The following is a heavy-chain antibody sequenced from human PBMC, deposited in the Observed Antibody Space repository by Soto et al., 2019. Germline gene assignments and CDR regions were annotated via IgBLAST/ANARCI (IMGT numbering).Heavy chain of an antibody. V-gene: IGHV3-30*04. D-gene: IGHD6-6*01. CDR3: ARKYSSSNPVDY. J-gene: IGHJ4*02. CDR2: ISYDGSNK. CDR1: GFTFSGYA. Sequence: LRLSCAASGFTFSGYAMHWVRQAPGKGLEWVAVISYDGSNKYYADSVKGRFTISRDNSKNTLYLQMNSLRAEDTAVYYCARKYSSSNPVDYWGQGTLVTVSS.